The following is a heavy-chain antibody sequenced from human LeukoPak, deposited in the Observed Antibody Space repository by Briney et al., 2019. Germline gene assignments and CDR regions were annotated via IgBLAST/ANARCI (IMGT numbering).Heavy chain of an antibody. CDR3: ARDPGSYGPSYYFDY. D-gene: IGHD5-18*01. J-gene: IGHJ4*02. V-gene: IGHV1-46*01. Sequence: ASVKVSCKASGYTFTTYYMHWVLQAPGRGLEWMGIINASGGSTSYAQKFQGRVTMTRDTSTSTVYMELSSLRSEDTAVYSCARDPGSYGPSYYFDYWGQGTLVTVSS. CDR1: GYTFTTYY. CDR2: INASGGST.